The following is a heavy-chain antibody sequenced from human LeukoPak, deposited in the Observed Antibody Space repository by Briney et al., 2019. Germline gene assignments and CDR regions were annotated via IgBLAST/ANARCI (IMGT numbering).Heavy chain of an antibody. V-gene: IGHV3-66*01. Sequence: GGSLRLSCAASGFTVSSNYMSWVRQAPGKGLEWVSVIYSGGSTYYADSVKGRFTISRDNSKNTLYLQMNSLRAEDTAVYYCARDKGQQWLVRGYYYGMDVWGQGTTVTVSS. D-gene: IGHD6-19*01. J-gene: IGHJ6*02. CDR1: GFTVSSNY. CDR3: ARDKGQQWLVRGYYYGMDV. CDR2: IYSGGST.